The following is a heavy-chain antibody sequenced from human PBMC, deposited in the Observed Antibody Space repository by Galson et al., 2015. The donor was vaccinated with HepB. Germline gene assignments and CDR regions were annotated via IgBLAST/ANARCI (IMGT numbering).Heavy chain of an antibody. CDR3: ARGGRAYCGGDCYSPRY. J-gene: IGHJ4*02. D-gene: IGHD2-21*02. V-gene: IGHV1-69*01. CDR1: GGTFSSYA. CDR2: IIPIFGTA. Sequence: SCKASGGTFSSYAISWVRQAPGQGLEWMGGIIPIFGTANYAQKFQGRVTITADESTSTAYMELSSLRSEDTAVYYCARGGRAYCGGDCYSPRYWGQGTLVTVSS.